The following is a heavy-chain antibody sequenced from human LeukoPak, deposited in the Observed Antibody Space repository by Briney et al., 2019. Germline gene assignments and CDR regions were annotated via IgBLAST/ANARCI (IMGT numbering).Heavy chain of an antibody. CDR1: GFTFSSYA. V-gene: IGHV3-23*01. J-gene: IGHJ4*02. D-gene: IGHD6-19*01. CDR3: AKDSPSSGWYIEVDY. CDR2: ISGSGGST. Sequence: PGGSLRLSCAASGFTFSSYAMSWVRQAPGEGLEWVSAISGSGGSTYYADSVKGRFTISRDNSKNTLYLQMNSLRAEDTAVYYCAKDSPSSGWYIEVDYWGQGTLVTVSS.